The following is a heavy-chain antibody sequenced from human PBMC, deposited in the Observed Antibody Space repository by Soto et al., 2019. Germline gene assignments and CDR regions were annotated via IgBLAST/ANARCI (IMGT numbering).Heavy chain of an antibody. CDR2: ISAYNGNT. V-gene: IGHV1-18*01. J-gene: IGHJ6*03. CDR1: GYTFTSYG. CDR3: ASYTTGITIFGSGYYYYMDV. D-gene: IGHD3-3*01. Sequence: ASVKVSCKASGYTFTSYGISWVRQAPGQGLEWMGWISAYNGNTNYAQKLQGRVTMTTDTSTSTAYMELRSLRSDDTAVYYCASYTTGITIFGSGYYYYMDVWGKGTTVTVSS.